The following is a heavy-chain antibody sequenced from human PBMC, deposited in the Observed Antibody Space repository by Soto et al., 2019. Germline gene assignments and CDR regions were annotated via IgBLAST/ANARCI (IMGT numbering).Heavy chain of an antibody. Sequence: QVQLQESGPGLVKPSGTLSLSCTVSGGSISTDHWWTWVRQSPGEGLEWIGEIFHSGSTAYTPSLKSRVAISVDRSNNLVSLNLDSVTAADTARYYCARRVFRGRSGAMDIWGRGTTVTVSS. D-gene: IGHD3-10*01. V-gene: IGHV4-4*02. CDR2: IFHSGST. CDR3: ARRVFRGRSGAMDI. J-gene: IGHJ6*02. CDR1: GGSISTDHW.